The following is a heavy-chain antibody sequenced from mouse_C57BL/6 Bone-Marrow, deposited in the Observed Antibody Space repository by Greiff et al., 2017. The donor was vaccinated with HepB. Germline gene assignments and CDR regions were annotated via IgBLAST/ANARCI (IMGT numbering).Heavy chain of an antibody. J-gene: IGHJ4*01. D-gene: IGHD2-2*01. CDR1: GFTFSSYG. CDR3: AREKGTMVTTRYYAMDY. Sequence: EVKLVESGGDLVKPGGSLKLSCAASGFTFSSYGMSWVRQTPDKRLEWVATISSGGSYTYYPDSVKGRFTISRDNAKNTLYLQMSSLKSEDTAMYYCAREKGTMVTTRYYAMDYWGQGTSVTVSS. V-gene: IGHV5-6*01. CDR2: ISSGGSYT.